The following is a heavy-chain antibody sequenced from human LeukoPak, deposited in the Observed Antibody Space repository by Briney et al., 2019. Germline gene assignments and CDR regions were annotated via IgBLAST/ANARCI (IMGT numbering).Heavy chain of an antibody. CDR3: ARGIEAAGTDY. J-gene: IGHJ4*02. Sequence: GGSLRLSCAASGFSFSSYEMNWVRQAPGKGLEWVANIKQDGSQKYYVDSVKGRFTISRGNAKNSLYLQMDSLRAEDSAVYYCARGIEAAGTDYWGQGTLVTVSS. D-gene: IGHD6-13*01. CDR2: IKQDGSQK. CDR1: GFSFSSYE. V-gene: IGHV3-7*05.